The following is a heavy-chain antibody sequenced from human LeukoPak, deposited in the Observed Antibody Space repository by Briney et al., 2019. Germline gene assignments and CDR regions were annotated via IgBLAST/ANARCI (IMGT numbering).Heavy chain of an antibody. CDR3: AKAYYDFWSGYLYYYGMDV. J-gene: IGHJ6*02. CDR2: TYYRSKWYN. Sequence: SQTLSLTCAISGDSVSSNSAAWNWIRQSPSRGLKWLGRTYYRSKWYNDYAVSVKSRITINPDTSKNQFSLQLNSVTPEDTAVYYCAKAYYDFWSGYLYYYGMDVWGQGTTVTVSS. CDR1: GDSVSSNSAA. D-gene: IGHD3-3*01. V-gene: IGHV6-1*01.